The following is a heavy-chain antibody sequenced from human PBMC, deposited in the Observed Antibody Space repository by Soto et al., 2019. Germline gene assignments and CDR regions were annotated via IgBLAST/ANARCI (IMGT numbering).Heavy chain of an antibody. Sequence: GGSLRLSCAASGFTFSSYWMHWVRQVPEKGLEWVSRSNCDGSSTSYVDSVKGRFTISRDNVQNTLYLQMNSLSAEDTAVYYCARGSYYYDTNGYLNYFDYWGRGTLVTVSS. V-gene: IGHV3-74*01. CDR1: GFTFSSYW. D-gene: IGHD3-22*01. CDR3: ARGSYYYDTNGYLNYFDY. J-gene: IGHJ4*02. CDR2: SNCDGSST.